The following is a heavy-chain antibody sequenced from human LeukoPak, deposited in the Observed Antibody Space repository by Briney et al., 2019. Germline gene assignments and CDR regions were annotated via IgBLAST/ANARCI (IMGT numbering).Heavy chain of an antibody. J-gene: IGHJ6*02. V-gene: IGHV3-7*01. CDR3: LRGMDV. CDR2: IKPDGSEK. CDR1: GFIFSSSW. Sequence: PGGSLRLSRAASGFIFSSSWMNWVRQAPGKGLEWVANIKPDGSEKYYVDSVKGRFTISRDNAKNSVSLQMNSLRTEDTAVYYCLRGMDVWGQGTTVTVSS.